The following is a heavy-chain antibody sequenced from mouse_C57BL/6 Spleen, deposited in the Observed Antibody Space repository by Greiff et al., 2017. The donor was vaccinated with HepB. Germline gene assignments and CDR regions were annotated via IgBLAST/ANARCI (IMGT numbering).Heavy chain of an antibody. CDR1: GFTFSDYG. D-gene: IGHD4-1*01. CDR3: AREKLGRGYWYFDV. Sequence: DVQLVESGGGLVKPGGSLKLSCAASGFTFSDYGMHWVRQAPEKGLEWVAYISSGSSTIYYADTVKGRFTISRDNAKNTLFLQMTSLRSEDTAMYYCAREKLGRGYWYFDVWGTGTTVTVSS. J-gene: IGHJ1*03. V-gene: IGHV5-17*01. CDR2: ISSGSSTI.